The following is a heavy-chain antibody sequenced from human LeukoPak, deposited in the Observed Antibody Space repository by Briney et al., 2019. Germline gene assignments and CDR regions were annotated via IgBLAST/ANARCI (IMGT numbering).Heavy chain of an antibody. Sequence: GGSLRLSCAASGFTFSSYAMSWVRQAPGKGLEWVSAISGSGGSTYYADSVKGRFTISRDNSKNTLYLQMNSLRAEDTAVYYCAEDYRGDMITFGGVIDPYWGQGTLVTVSS. CDR3: AEDYRGDMITFGGVIDPY. J-gene: IGHJ4*02. CDR1: GFTFSSYA. D-gene: IGHD3-16*02. CDR2: ISGSGGST. V-gene: IGHV3-23*01.